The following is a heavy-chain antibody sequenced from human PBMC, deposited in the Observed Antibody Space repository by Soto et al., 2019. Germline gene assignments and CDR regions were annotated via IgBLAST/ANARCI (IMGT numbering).Heavy chain of an antibody. CDR1: GGSFSGYY. CDR2: INHSGST. J-gene: IGHJ5*02. V-gene: IGHV4-34*01. Sequence: SETLSLTCAVYGGSFSGYYWSWIRQPPGKGLEWIGEINHSGSTNYNPSLKSRVTISVDTSKNQFSLKLSSVTAADTAVYYCAREPEYDILTGYYPRWFDPWGQGTLVTVSS. CDR3: AREPEYDILTGYYPRWFDP. D-gene: IGHD3-9*01.